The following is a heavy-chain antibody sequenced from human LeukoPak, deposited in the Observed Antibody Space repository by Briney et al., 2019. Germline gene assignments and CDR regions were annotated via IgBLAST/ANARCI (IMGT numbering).Heavy chain of an antibody. J-gene: IGHJ3*02. D-gene: IGHD3-9*01. CDR3: ARRRVLTGSSRGDAFDI. V-gene: IGHV4-59*08. CDR1: GDSINNYY. Sequence: SETLSLTCSVSGDSINNYYWNWIRLPPGKGLEWIGYSYYSGSTNYNPSFTSRVTISIDTSKKHFSLKLSSVSAADTAVYYCARRRVLTGSSRGDAFDIWGQGIVVTVSS. CDR2: SYYSGST.